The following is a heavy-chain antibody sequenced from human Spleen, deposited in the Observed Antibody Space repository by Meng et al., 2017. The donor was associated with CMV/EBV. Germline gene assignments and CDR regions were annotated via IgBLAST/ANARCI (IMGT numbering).Heavy chain of an antibody. V-gene: IGHV3-7*01. J-gene: IGHJ3*02. D-gene: IGHD3-3*01. CDR2: IKQDGSEK. Sequence: GESLKISCAASGFTFSSYWMSWVRQAPGKGLEWVANIKQDGSEKYYVDSVKGRFTISRDNAKNSLYLQMNSLRAEDTAVYYCARDFSYYYFWSTYYRGNAFDIWGQGTMVTVSS. CDR3: ARDFSYYYFWSTYYRGNAFDI. CDR1: GFTFSSYW.